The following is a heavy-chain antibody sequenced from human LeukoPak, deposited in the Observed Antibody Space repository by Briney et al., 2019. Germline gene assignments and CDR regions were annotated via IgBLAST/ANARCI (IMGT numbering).Heavy chain of an antibody. Sequence: GGSMRLSCTASGFTFSNYAMSWVRQAPGKGLEWVSTISGSDGSTYYADSVKGRFTISRDNSKNTLYLQMNSLRVEDTAIYYCAKGRGYCTGGSCYSDYWGQGTLVTVSS. CDR1: GFTFSNYA. CDR2: ISGSDGST. J-gene: IGHJ4*02. V-gene: IGHV3-23*01. D-gene: IGHD2-15*01. CDR3: AKGRGYCTGGSCYSDY.